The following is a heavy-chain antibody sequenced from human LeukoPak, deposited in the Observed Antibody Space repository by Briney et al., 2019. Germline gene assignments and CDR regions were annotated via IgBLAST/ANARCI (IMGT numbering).Heavy chain of an antibody. D-gene: IGHD6-6*01. Sequence: SETLSLTCTVSGYSISSGYYWGWIRQPPGKGLEWIGSIYHSGSTYYNPSLKSRVTISVDTSKNQFSLKLSSVTAADTAVYYCARASSSYGNFDYWGQGTLVTVSS. CDR3: ARASSSYGNFDY. J-gene: IGHJ4*02. CDR1: GYSISSGYY. V-gene: IGHV4-38-2*02. CDR2: IYHSGST.